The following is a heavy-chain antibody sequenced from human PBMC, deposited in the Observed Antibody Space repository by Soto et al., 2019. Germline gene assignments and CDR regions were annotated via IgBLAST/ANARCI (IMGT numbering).Heavy chain of an antibody. CDR2: ISSSGSTI. CDR3: ASIRYSSGWELNDY. D-gene: IGHD6-19*01. CDR1: GFTFSDYY. J-gene: IGHJ4*02. V-gene: IGHV3-11*01. Sequence: GGSLRLSCAASGFTFSDYYMSWIRQAPGKGLEWVSYISSSGSTIYYADSVKGRFTISRDNAKNSLYLQMNSLRAEDTAVYYCASIRYSSGWELNDYWGQGTLVTVSS.